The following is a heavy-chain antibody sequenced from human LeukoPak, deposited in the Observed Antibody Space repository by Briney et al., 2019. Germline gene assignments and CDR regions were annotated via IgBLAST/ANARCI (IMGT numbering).Heavy chain of an antibody. CDR3: AREPAYYYDSSGYYYGDY. D-gene: IGHD3-22*01. V-gene: IGHV4-38-2*02. Sequence: SETLSLTCTVSGYSISSGYYWGWIRQPPGKGLEWIGSIYHSGSTYYNPSLKSRVTISVDTSKNQFSLKLSSVTAADTAVYYCAREPAYYYDSSGYYYGDYWGQGTLVTVSS. J-gene: IGHJ4*02. CDR2: IYHSGST. CDR1: GYSISSGYY.